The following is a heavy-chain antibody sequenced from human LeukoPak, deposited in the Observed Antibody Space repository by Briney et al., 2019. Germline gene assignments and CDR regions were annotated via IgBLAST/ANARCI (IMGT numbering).Heavy chain of an antibody. CDR1: GGSISSYY. CDR2: IYTSGST. J-gene: IGHJ6*04. V-gene: IGHV4-4*07. D-gene: IGHD3-3*01. CDR3: ARVGDFWEVMDV. Sequence: SETLSLTCTVSGGSISSYYWSWIRQPAGKGLEWIGRIYTSGSTNYNPSLKSRVTMSVDTSKNQFSLKLSSVAAADTAVYYCARVGDFWEVMDVWGKGTTVTVSS.